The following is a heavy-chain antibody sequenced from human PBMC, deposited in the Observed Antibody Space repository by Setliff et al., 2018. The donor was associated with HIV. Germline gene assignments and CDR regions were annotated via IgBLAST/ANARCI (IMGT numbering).Heavy chain of an antibody. CDR3: ARVGGPYYDLLTGYYGAVDY. CDR2: ISAYNGNT. CDR1: GYTFISYG. V-gene: IGHV1-18*01. J-gene: IGHJ4*02. D-gene: IGHD3-9*01. Sequence: GASVKVSCKASGYTFISYGITWVRQAPGQGLEWMGRISAYNGNTNYAQKLQGRVTMTTDTSTSTAYMELRSLRSDDTAVYYCARVGGPYYDLLTGYYGAVDYWGQGTLVTVSS.